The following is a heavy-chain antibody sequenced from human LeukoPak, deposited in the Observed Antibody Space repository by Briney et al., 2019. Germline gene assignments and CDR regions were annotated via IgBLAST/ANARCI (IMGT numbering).Heavy chain of an antibody. CDR1: GGSISSYY. D-gene: IGHD3-9*01. CDR3: ARDRYSRFDP. Sequence: SETLSLTCAVSGGSISSYYWSWIRQPPGKGLEWIGYIYYSGSTNYNPSLKSRVTISVDTSKNQFSLKLSSVTAADTAVYYCARDRYSRFDPWGQGTLVTVSS. J-gene: IGHJ5*02. CDR2: IYYSGST. V-gene: IGHV4-59*01.